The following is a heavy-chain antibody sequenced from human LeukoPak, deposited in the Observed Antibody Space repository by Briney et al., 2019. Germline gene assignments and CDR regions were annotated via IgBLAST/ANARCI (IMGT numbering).Heavy chain of an antibody. J-gene: IGHJ4*02. Sequence: PGGSLRLSCAASGSTFSTYSMHWVRQAPGKGLEWVALISYDGSNKYYADSVRGRFTISRDNSKNTLYLHMNGLRAEDTAVYYCTRAYSTSSPEDYWGQGTLVTVSS. D-gene: IGHD6-6*01. CDR2: ISYDGSNK. CDR1: GSTFSTYS. CDR3: TRAYSTSSPEDY. V-gene: IGHV3-30*04.